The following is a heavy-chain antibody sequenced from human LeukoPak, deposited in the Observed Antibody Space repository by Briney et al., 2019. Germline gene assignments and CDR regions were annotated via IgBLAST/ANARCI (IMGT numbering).Heavy chain of an antibody. CDR2: INPNGGST. CDR3: ARRGVSGNYYIGYYYYMDV. Sequence: ASVKVSCKASGYTFTSHHMHWVRQAPGQGLEWMGIINPNGGSTSYAQKFQGRVTMTRDTSTNTVYMELNSLRSEDTAVYYCARRGVSGNYYIGYYYYMDVWGKGTTVTISS. CDR1: GYTFTSHH. D-gene: IGHD3-10*01. J-gene: IGHJ6*03. V-gene: IGHV1-46*01.